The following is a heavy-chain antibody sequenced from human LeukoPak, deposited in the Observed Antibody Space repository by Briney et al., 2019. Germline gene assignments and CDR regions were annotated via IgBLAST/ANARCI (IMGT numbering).Heavy chain of an antibody. CDR3: ARSTVTTLSPMGY. J-gene: IGHJ4*02. V-gene: IGHV1-8*03. CDR2: MNPNSGNT. CDR1: GYTFTSYD. D-gene: IGHD4-17*01. Sequence: ASVKVSCKASGYTFTSYDINWVRQATGQGLEWMGWMNPNSGNTGYAQKFQGRVTITRNTSISTAYMELSSLRSEDTAVYYCARSTVTTLSPMGYWSQGTLVTVSS.